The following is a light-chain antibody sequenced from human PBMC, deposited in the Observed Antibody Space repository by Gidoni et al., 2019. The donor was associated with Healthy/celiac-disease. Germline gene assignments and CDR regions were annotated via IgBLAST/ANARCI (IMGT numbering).Light chain of an antibody. CDR2: GAS. J-gene: IGKJ1*01. CDR3: QQYNSSSGT. V-gene: IGKV1-5*01. CDR1: QSISSW. Sequence: DIQTTQSPSTLSASVGDRVTITCRASQSISSWLAWYQQKPGEAPKLLIYGASSWESGVPYRFSGSGSGTEFTLTISSLQPDDFATYYCQQYNSSSGTFGQGTKVEIK.